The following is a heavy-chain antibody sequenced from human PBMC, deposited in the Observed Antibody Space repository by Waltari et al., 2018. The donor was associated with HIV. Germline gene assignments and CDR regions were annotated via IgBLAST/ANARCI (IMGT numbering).Heavy chain of an antibody. Sequence: QVQLHETGPGLVRPSPTLTLTCTVSAPAIGSVGSYCVWVRQADRKTLQWIGRVSLTGRTNYNPSLASRATISFDTPQNTLSLRLTSVSVADTATYYCVRTSCSGPGCFSRYFDVWGRGTQVTVSS. CDR2: VSLTGRT. CDR3: VRTSCSGPGCFSRYFDV. V-gene: IGHV4-61*02. J-gene: IGHJ2*01. CDR1: APAIGSVGSY. D-gene: IGHD2-15*01.